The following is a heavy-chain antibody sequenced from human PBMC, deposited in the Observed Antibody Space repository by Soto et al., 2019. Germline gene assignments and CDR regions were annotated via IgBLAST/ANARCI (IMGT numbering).Heavy chain of an antibody. J-gene: IGHJ6*03. V-gene: IGHV3-7*01. Sequence: GGSLRLSCVASGFTLSSYWMSWVRQAPGKGLEWVGNIKQDGSEGYYVDSVKGRFTMSRDNAKNSLYLQMNNPRAEDTAVYYCARIDRGSGGYKDYYYLAVWGKGTTVTVSS. D-gene: IGHD3-10*01. CDR3: ARIDRGSGGYKDYYYLAV. CDR2: IKQDGSEG. CDR1: GFTLSSYW.